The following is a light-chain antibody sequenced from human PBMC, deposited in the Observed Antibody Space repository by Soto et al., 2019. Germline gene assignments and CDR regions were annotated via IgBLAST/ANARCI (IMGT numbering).Light chain of an antibody. Sequence: DIQMTQSPSSLSASVGDRVTITCPPSQSINRYLNWYQQKPGTAPKLVIYAASNLQSGVPSRFSGSGSETDFTLTISSLQPEDFATYYCQQSYSVPRTFGQGPKVEIK. V-gene: IGKV1-39*01. CDR3: QQSYSVPRT. J-gene: IGKJ1*01. CDR2: AAS. CDR1: QSINRY.